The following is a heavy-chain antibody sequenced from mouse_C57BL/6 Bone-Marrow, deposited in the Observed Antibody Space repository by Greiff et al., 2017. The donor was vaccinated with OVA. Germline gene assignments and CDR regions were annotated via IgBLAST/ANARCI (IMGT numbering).Heavy chain of an antibody. CDR2: IDPENGDT. Sequence: EVQLQQSGAELVRPGASVKLSCTASGFNIKDDYMHWVKQRPEQGLEWIGWIDPENGDTEYASKFQGKATITADTSSNTAYLQLSSLTSEDTAVYYCTTRGWDDYWGQGTTRTVSS. V-gene: IGHV14-4*01. J-gene: IGHJ2*01. D-gene: IGHD4-1*01. CDR1: GFNIKDDY. CDR3: TTRGWDDY.